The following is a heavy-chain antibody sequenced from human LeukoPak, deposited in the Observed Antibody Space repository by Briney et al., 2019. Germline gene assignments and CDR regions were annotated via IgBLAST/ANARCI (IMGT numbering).Heavy chain of an antibody. CDR3: ARQNHDIGTNWFDP. CDR1: GDSIRSAHYY. Sequence: SETLSLTCSVSGDSIRSAHYYWGWIRQPPGRGLEWIGSIYDTGSTYYNPSLKSRVTIFVDTSKNQFSLRLTSVTAADTAMYYCARQNHDIGTNWFDPWGQGTLVTVSS. V-gene: IGHV4-39*01. J-gene: IGHJ5*02. D-gene: IGHD3-9*01. CDR2: IYDTGST.